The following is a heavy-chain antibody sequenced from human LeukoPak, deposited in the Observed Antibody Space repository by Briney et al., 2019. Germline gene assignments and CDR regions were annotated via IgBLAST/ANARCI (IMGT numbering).Heavy chain of an antibody. CDR2: ISSSGSTI. Sequence: GGSLRLSCAASGFSFSSYEMNWVRQAPGKGLEWVSYISSSGSTIYYADSVKGRFTISGDNAKNSLYLQMNSLRAEDTAVYYCATWGGALAPPWGQGTLVTVSS. CDR1: GFSFSSYE. V-gene: IGHV3-48*03. J-gene: IGHJ5*02. D-gene: IGHD7-27*01. CDR3: ATWGGALAPP.